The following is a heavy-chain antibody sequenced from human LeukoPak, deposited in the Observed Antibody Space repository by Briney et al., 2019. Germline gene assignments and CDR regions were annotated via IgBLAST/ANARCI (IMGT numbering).Heavy chain of an antibody. CDR3: TTAGADFWSGSYYYYYMDV. V-gene: IGHV3-15*01. D-gene: IGHD3-3*01. CDR1: RFTFSNAW. CDR2: IKSKTDGGTT. J-gene: IGHJ6*03. Sequence: GGSLRLSCAASRFTFSNAWMSRVRQAPGKGLEWVGRIKSKTDGGTTDYAAPVKGRSTISRDDSKNTLYLQMNSLKTEDTAVYYCTTAGADFWSGSYYYYYMDVWGKGTTVTVSS.